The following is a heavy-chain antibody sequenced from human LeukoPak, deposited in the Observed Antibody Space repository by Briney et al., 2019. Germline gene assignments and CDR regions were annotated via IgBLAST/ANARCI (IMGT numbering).Heavy chain of an antibody. D-gene: IGHD1-1*01. Sequence: GGSLRLSCAASGFTFSSYWMRWVRQAPGKGLEWVANIKQDGSEKYYVDSVKGRFTISRDIAKNSLYLQMNSLRAEDTAVYYCARVGYRYYYYGMDVWGKGTTVTVSS. CDR2: IKQDGSEK. J-gene: IGHJ6*04. CDR3: ARVGYRYYYYGMDV. CDR1: GFTFSSYW. V-gene: IGHV3-7*03.